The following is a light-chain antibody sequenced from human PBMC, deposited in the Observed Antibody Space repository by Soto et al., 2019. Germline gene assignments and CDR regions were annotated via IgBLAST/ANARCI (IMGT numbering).Light chain of an antibody. CDR1: QSVSTW. Sequence: IQLTQSPSTLSVSVGDKTTISCRANQSVSTWWAWYQQPPGKAPSLLIYRASTLDSGVPSRFSGSGSGTELTLTIRGLQADAFASYYCQQYKSYSFGGGTKVEIK. V-gene: IGKV1-5*03. CDR2: RAS. J-gene: IGKJ4*01. CDR3: QQYKSYS.